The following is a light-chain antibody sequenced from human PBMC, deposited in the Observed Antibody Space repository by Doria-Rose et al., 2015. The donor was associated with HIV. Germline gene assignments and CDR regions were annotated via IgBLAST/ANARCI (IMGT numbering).Light chain of an antibody. CDR1: QTVSSNY. V-gene: IGKV3-20*01. CDR3: QQYGTLPST. J-gene: IGKJ5*01. Sequence: ERATLSCRASQTVSSNYLAWYQQKPGQAPRLLLYGASSRATGIPDRFSGSGSGTDFTLTISRLEPEDFAVYHCQQYGTLPSTFGQGTRLDIK. CDR2: GAS.